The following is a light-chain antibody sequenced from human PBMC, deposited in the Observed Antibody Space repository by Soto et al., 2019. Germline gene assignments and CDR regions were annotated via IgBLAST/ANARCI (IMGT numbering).Light chain of an antibody. CDR3: HQYNDWPTWT. CDR2: GAS. CDR1: QSVSSSY. J-gene: IGKJ1*01. V-gene: IGKV3-15*01. Sequence: EIVLTQSPGTLSLSPGERATLSCRASQSVSSSYLAWYQQKPGQAPRLLIYGASTRATGIPARVSGSGSGTEFTLTISSLQSEDFAVYYCHQYNDWPTWTFGQGTKVDIK.